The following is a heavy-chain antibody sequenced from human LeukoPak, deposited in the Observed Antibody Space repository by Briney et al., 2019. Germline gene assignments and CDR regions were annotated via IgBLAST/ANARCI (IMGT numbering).Heavy chain of an antibody. V-gene: IGHV3-48*03. J-gene: IGHJ4*02. CDR3: ARPGYCSSTSCDGSSG. Sequence: QPGGSLRLSCAASGFTFSSYEMNWVRQAPGKGLEWVSYISSSGSTIYYADSVKGRFTISRDNAKNSLYLQMNSLRAEDTAVYYCARPGYCSSTSCDGSSGWGQGTLVTVSS. CDR2: ISSSGSTI. D-gene: IGHD2-2*01. CDR1: GFTFSSYE.